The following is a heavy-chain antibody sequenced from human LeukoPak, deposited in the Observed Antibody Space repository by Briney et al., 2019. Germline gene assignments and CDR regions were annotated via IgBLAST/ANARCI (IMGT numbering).Heavy chain of an antibody. CDR1: GGSISSGSYY. CDR2: IYTSGST. Sequence: SETLSLTCTVSGGSISSGSYYWSWIRQPAGKGLEWIGRIYTSGSTNYNPSLKSRVTISVDTSKNQFSLKLSSVTAADTAVYYCATVHDYGEKRAFDIWGQGTMVTVSS. V-gene: IGHV4-61*02. J-gene: IGHJ3*02. CDR3: ATVHDYGEKRAFDI. D-gene: IGHD4-17*01.